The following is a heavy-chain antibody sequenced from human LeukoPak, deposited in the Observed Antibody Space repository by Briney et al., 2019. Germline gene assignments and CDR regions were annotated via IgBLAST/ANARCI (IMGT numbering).Heavy chain of an antibody. V-gene: IGHV4-30-4*08. CDR1: GGSISSSSYY. D-gene: IGHD1-26*01. J-gene: IGHJ5*02. CDR3: AREPHRVGAKNWFDP. Sequence: PSETLSLTCTVSGGSISSSSYYWGWIRQPPGKGLEWIGYIYYSGSTYYNPSLKSRVTISVDTSKNQFSLKLSSVTAADTAVYYCAREPHRVGAKNWFDPWGQGTLVTVSS. CDR2: IYYSGST.